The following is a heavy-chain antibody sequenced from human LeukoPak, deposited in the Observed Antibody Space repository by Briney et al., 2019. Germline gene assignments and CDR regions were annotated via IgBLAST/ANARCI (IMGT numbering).Heavy chain of an antibody. Sequence: PGGSLRLSCAASGFTFSRYGINWVRQAPGKGPEWVAFISYDGNVRYHADFVEGRFTISRDNSKNTLYLQMSSLRPDDTAMYYCARIRCGFGHNACYNHWARGTPVTVSS. J-gene: IGHJ5*02. CDR3: ARIRCGFGHNACYNH. CDR1: GFTFSRYG. D-gene: IGHD2-21*01. V-gene: IGHV3-30*04. CDR2: ISYDGNVR.